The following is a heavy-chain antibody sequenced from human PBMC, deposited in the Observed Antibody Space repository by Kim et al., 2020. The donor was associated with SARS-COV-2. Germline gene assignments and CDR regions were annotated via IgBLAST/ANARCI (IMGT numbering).Heavy chain of an antibody. CDR2: INQDGSES. Sequence: GGSLRLSCAASGFTFSHDWMTWVRQAPGKGLEWVANINQDGSESYYVDSVKGRFTISRDNAKNSLYLQMNSMRVEEQAVFYCGRSEFGDNYWGQGTLV. CDR1: GFTFSHDW. V-gene: IGHV3-7*01. J-gene: IGHJ4*02. CDR3: GRSEFGDNY. D-gene: IGHD3-10*01.